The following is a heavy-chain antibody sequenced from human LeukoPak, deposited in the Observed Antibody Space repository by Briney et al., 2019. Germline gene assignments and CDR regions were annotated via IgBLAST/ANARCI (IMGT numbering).Heavy chain of an antibody. CDR2: ISSSSSTI. CDR3: ARDRNLGAFDI. CDR1: GFTFSSYE. D-gene: IGHD1-14*01. V-gene: IGHV3-48*03. J-gene: IGHJ3*02. Sequence: ETGGSLRLSCAASGFTFSSYEMNWVRQAPGKGLEWVSYISSSSSTIYYADSVKGRFTISRDNAKNSLYLQMNSLRAEDTAVYYCARDRNLGAFDIWGQGTMVTVSS.